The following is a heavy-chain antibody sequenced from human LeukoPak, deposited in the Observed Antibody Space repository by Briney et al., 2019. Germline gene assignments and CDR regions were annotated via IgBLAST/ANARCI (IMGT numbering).Heavy chain of an antibody. V-gene: IGHV4-30-4*08. CDR2: IYYSGST. J-gene: IGHJ4*02. D-gene: IGHD3-22*01. CDR3: ARERYYYDSSGFDY. Sequence: SQTLSLTCTVSGGSISSGDYYWSWIRQPPGKGLEWIGYIYYSGSTYYNPSLKSRVTISVDTSKSQFSLKLSSVTAADTAVYYCARERYYYDSSGFDYWGQGTLVTVSS. CDR1: GGSISSGDYY.